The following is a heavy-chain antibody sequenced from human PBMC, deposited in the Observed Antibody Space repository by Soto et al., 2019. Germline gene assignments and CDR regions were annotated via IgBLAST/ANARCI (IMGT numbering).Heavy chain of an antibody. CDR1: VFTFSSYA. CDR3: AKAQGVVVAAPYGMEV. CDR2: ISGSGGST. V-gene: IGHV3-23*01. Sequence: QPVGSLRLSCASSVFTFSSYAMSWVRQSPGKGLEWVSAISGSGGSTYYADSVKGRFTISRDNSKNTLYLQMNSLRAEDTAVYYCAKAQGVVVAAPYGMEVWGQGTTVTVSS. J-gene: IGHJ6*02. D-gene: IGHD2-15*01.